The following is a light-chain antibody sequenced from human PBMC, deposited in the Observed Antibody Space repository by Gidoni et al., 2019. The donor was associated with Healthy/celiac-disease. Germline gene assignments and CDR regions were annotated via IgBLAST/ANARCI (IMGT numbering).Light chain of an antibody. CDR1: SGSIASNY. V-gene: IGLV6-57*02. CDR2: EDN. Sequence: VTISCTGSSGSIASNYVQWYQQRPGSAPTTVIYEDNQRPSGVPDRFSGSIDSSSNSASLTISGLKTEDEADYYCQSYDSSNYVFGTGTKVTVL. J-gene: IGLJ1*01. CDR3: QSYDSSNYV.